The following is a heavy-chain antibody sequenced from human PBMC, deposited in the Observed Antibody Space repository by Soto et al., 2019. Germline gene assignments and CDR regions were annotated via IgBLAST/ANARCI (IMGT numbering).Heavy chain of an antibody. J-gene: IGHJ4*02. CDR2: IIPIFGTA. V-gene: IGHV1-69*13. CDR3: ARREYYYDSSGYPTLPHYFDY. D-gene: IGHD3-22*01. CDR1: GGTFSSYA. Sequence: GASVKVSCKASGGTFSSYAISWVRQAPGQGLEWMGGIIPIFGTANYAQKFQGRVTITADESTSTAYMELSSLRSEDTAVYYCARREYYYDSSGYPTLPHYFDYWGQGTLVTVSS.